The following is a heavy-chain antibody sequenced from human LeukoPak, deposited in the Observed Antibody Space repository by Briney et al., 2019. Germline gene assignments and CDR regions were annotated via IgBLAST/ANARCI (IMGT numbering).Heavy chain of an antibody. Sequence: SQTLSLTCAISGDSVSSNSVAWNWIRQSPSRGLEWLGSTYYRSKWYNDYALSVKSGITINPDTSKNQFSLQLDSVTPEDTAVYYCARDRGSLRYYFDYWGQGTLVTVSS. CDR2: TYYRSKWYN. D-gene: IGHD1-26*01. J-gene: IGHJ4*02. CDR3: ARDRGSLRYYFDY. V-gene: IGHV6-1*01. CDR1: GDSVSSNSVA.